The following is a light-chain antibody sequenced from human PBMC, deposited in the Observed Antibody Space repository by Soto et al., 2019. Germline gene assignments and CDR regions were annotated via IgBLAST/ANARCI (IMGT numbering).Light chain of an antibody. J-gene: IGKJ1*01. CDR2: AAS. V-gene: IGKV3-20*01. Sequence: ENVLTHSPGTLSFSPWERATLXHMSSQSVNRGFLAWYQQIPGQAPRLLIYAASSRATGIPDRFSGSGSGTDFSLTISRLEAEDFAVYYCQQYGSSPRTFGQGAKVDIK. CDR1: QSVNRGF. CDR3: QQYGSSPRT.